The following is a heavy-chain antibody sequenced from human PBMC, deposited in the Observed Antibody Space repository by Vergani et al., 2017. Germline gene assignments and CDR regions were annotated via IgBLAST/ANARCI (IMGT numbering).Heavy chain of an antibody. CDR1: GFPFSNFG. CDR3: AKYLRDSTDGLPDS. Sequence: QVQLVESAGGVVQPGGSLRFSCAASGFPFSNFGMHWIRQAPGKGLEWLAYIGKNGINTRYRNAVKGRFTVSRDNSKDILYLQMDSLRSEDTALYYCAKYLRDSTDGLPDSWGPGTLVIVSS. D-gene: IGHD2-21*02. V-gene: IGHV3-30*02. J-gene: IGHJ4*02. CDR2: IGKNGINT.